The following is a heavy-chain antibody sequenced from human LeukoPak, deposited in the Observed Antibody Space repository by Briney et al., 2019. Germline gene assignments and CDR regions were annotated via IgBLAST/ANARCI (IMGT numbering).Heavy chain of an antibody. CDR2: INPNSGGR. V-gene: IGHV1-2*02. CDR3: ARSTSSGSYEFDP. D-gene: IGHD3-22*01. J-gene: IGHJ5*02. CDR1: GYTFTGHY. Sequence: ASVKVSCKASGYTFTGHYMHWMRQAPGQELEWMGWINPNSGGRNHAQKFQGRVTITRDTSISTAYMELSRLRSDDTAVYYCARSTSSGSYEFDPWGQGTLVTVSS.